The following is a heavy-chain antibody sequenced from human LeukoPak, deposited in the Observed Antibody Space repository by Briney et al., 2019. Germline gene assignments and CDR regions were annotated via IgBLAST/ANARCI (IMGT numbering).Heavy chain of an antibody. CDR1: GGSFSGYY. V-gene: IGHV4-34*01. D-gene: IGHD6-19*01. J-gene: IGHJ4*02. Sequence: SETLSLTCAVYGGSFSGYYWSWIRQPPGKGLEWIGEINHSGSTNYNPSLKSRVTISVDTSKNQFSLELSSVTAADTAVYYCARVNVEAVAGRGFDYWGQGTLVTVSS. CDR3: ARVNVEAVAGRGFDY. CDR2: INHSGST.